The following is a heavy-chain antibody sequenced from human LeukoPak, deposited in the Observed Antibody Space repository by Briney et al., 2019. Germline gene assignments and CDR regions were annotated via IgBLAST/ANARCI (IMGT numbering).Heavy chain of an antibody. Sequence: GGSLRLSCAASGFSFSSYWLHWVRQAPGAGLVWVSRISSDGSSTIYADSVKGRFTISRDNAKNTVYLQMNSLRADDTAVYYCARGLPSLSYYSWGQGTLVSVSS. V-gene: IGHV3-74*01. CDR1: GFSFSSYW. D-gene: IGHD3-10*01. J-gene: IGHJ4*02. CDR3: ARGLPSLSYYS. CDR2: ISSDGSST.